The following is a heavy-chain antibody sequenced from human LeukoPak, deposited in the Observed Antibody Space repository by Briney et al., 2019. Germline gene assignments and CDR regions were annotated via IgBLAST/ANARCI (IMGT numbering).Heavy chain of an antibody. V-gene: IGHV4-4*07. Sequence: PSETLSLTCTVSGGSISSYYWSWIRQSAGKGLEWIGRMHTSGSTNYNPSLKSRGTMSVDTSKNQFSLKLSSVTAADTAVYYCARTGGSSSPSYYYYYMDVWGKGTTVTVSS. D-gene: IGHD6-6*01. CDR3: ARTGGSSSPSYYYYYMDV. CDR1: GGSISSYY. CDR2: MHTSGST. J-gene: IGHJ6*03.